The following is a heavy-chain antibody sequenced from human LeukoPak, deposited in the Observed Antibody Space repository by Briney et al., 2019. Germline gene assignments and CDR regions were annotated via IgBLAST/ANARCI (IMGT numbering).Heavy chain of an antibody. V-gene: IGHV3-23*01. D-gene: IGHD3-22*01. Sequence: PGGSLRLSCAASGFTFSIYAMSWVRQAPGKGLEWVSGMSGSGGGTYYADSVKGRFTISRDNSKNTLYLQMNSLRAEDTAVYYCARNYYDSSAYYYFDYWGQGTLVTVSS. CDR2: MSGSGGGT. CDR3: ARNYYDSSAYYYFDY. J-gene: IGHJ4*02. CDR1: GFTFSIYA.